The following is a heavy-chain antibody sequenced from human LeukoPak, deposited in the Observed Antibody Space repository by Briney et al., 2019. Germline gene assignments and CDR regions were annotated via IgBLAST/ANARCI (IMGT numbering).Heavy chain of an antibody. D-gene: IGHD3-9*01. CDR3: ARDRPHTDYFDWLLHRYYYGMDV. CDR2: ISAYNGNT. Sequence: AASVTVSCKASGYTFTSYGISWVRQAPGQGLEWMGWISAYNGNTNYAQKLQGRVTMTTDTSTSTAYMELRSLRSDDTAVYYCARDRPHTDYFDWLLHRYYYGMDVWGQGTTVTVSS. V-gene: IGHV1-18*01. J-gene: IGHJ6*02. CDR1: GYTFTSYG.